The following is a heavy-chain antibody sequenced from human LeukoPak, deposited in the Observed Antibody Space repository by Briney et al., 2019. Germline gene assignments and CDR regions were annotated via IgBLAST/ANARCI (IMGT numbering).Heavy chain of an antibody. CDR3: ARSATFDY. V-gene: IGHV1-2*02. CDR2: INPNNGGT. J-gene: IGHJ4*02. CDR1: GYTLTNNY. Sequence: ASVKVSCKASGYTLTNNYMHWVRQAPGQGLEWMGWINPNNGGTNYAQKFQGRVTMTTDTSMNTAYMELTRLESDDTAAYYCARSATFDYWSQGTLVTVSS.